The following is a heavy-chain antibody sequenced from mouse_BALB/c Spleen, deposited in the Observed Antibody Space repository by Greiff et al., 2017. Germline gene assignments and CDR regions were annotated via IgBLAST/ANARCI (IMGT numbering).Heavy chain of an antibody. Sequence: EVMLVESGGGLVKPGGSLKLSCAASGFTFSSYAMSWVRQTPEKRLEWVASISSGGSTHYSDSVKGRFTISRDNARTILYLQMSRLRSEDTAMYYCARAVDAMDYWGQGTSVTVSS. CDR3: ARAVDAMDY. CDR1: GFTFSSYA. D-gene: IGHD1-1*01. V-gene: IGHV5-6-5*01. CDR2: ISSGGST. J-gene: IGHJ4*01.